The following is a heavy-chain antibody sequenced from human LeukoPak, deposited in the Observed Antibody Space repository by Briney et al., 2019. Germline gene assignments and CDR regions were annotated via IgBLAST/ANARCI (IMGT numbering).Heavy chain of an antibody. D-gene: IGHD7-27*01. Sequence: SETLSLTCTVSGGSISTYYWSWIRQSPGKGLEWIGYIYYSGSTYYNPSLKSRVTISVDTSKNQFSLKLTSVTAVDTAVYYCARSPLGTHYYYMDVWGKGTTVTVSS. CDR3: ARSPLGTHYYYMDV. J-gene: IGHJ6*03. CDR2: IYYSGST. CDR1: GGSISTYY. V-gene: IGHV4-59*01.